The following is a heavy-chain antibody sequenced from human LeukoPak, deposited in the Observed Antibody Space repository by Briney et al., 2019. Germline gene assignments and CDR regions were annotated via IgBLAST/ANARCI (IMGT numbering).Heavy chain of an antibody. CDR1: GFTFSSSW. D-gene: IGHD6-13*01. V-gene: IGHV3-7*01. Sequence: PGGSLRLSCAASGFTFSSSWMSWVRQAPGKGLEWVASIKEDGSETYYADSVKGRFTISRDNAKNSLYLQMNSLRAEDTAVYYCARVPVLTAAAGTFDFWGQGTLVTVSS. CDR2: IKEDGSET. J-gene: IGHJ4*02. CDR3: ARVPVLTAAAGTFDF.